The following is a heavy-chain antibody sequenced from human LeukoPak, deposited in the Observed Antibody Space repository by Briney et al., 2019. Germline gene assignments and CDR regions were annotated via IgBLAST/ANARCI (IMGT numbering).Heavy chain of an antibody. CDR2: IYHSGST. CDR3: ARGYQLHNNWFDP. V-gene: IGHV4-30-2*01. D-gene: IGHD2-2*01. CDR1: GGSISSGGYY. Sequence: PSETLSLTCTVSGGSISSGGYYWRWIRQPPGKGLEWIGYIYHSGSTYYNPSLKSRVTISVDRSKNQFSLKLSSVTAADTAVYYCARGYQLHNNWFDPWGQGTLVTVSS. J-gene: IGHJ5*02.